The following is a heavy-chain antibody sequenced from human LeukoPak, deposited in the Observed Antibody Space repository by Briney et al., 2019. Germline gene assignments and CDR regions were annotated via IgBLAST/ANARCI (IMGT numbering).Heavy chain of an antibody. J-gene: IGHJ4*02. V-gene: IGHV1-46*01. Sequence: GASVKVSCKASGYSFTSYYIHWVRQAPGQGLEWMGIINPTTGSTIYAQTFQGRVTMTRDVSTNTVYMDLSSLRSADTAVYYCARCGPFYRGPSEYYFDYWGQGTLVTVSS. CDR2: INPTTGST. D-gene: IGHD4-23*01. CDR3: ARCGPFYRGPSEYYFDY. CDR1: GYSFTSYY.